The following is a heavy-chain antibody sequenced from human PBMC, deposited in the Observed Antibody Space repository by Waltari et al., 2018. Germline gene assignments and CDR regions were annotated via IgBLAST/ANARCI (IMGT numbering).Heavy chain of an antibody. J-gene: IGHJ3*02. CDR3: ARRSRGSGSYAFGAFDI. CDR1: GSIHRTTSS. D-gene: IGHD1-26*01. Sequence: LQLQESGPGLVKTSENLSLTCPGSGSIHRTTSSLGWIRQPPGKGLEWIGSMSSSGHTYYNPSLKSRVTISVDTSKNQFSLRLSSVTAADTAVYYCARRSRGSGSYAFGAFDIWGQGTMVIVSS. V-gene: IGHV4-39*01. CDR2: MSSSGHT.